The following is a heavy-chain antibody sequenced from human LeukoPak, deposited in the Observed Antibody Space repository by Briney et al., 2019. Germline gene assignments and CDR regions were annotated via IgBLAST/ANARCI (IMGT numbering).Heavy chain of an antibody. CDR1: GFTFSSYD. J-gene: IGHJ4*02. V-gene: IGHV3-23*01. D-gene: IGHD2/OR15-2a*01. Sequence: GGSLRLSCVASGFTFSSYDMSWVRQAPGKGLEWVSAISGSGGSIYYPDSVKGRFTISGDNSKNAVYLQMNSLRAEDTAIYYCARDKYSTSPQDHWGQGTLVSVSS. CDR2: ISGSGGSI. CDR3: ARDKYSTSPQDH.